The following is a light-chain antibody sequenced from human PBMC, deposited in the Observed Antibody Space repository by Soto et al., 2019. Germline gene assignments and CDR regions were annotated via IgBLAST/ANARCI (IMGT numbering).Light chain of an antibody. CDR1: RSDVGGYNY. J-gene: IGLJ1*01. V-gene: IGLV2-14*01. CDR2: EVS. Sequence: QSGLTQTASVSGSPGQSITMSCTGTRSDVGGYNYVSWYQQHPGKAPKLMIYEVSNRPSGVSNRFSGSKSGNTASLTISGLQAEDEADYYCSSYTSSSTLVFGTGTKLTVL. CDR3: SSYTSSSTLV.